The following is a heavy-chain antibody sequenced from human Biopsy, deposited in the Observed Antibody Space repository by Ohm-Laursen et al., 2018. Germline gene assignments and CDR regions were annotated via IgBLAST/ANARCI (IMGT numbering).Heavy chain of an antibody. Sequence: QTLSLTCAVSGVSINTGGYYWTWIRQHPGTGLEWIGYIRYSGNTLYNPSLKSRLTISVDTSRNQFSLKLTSVTAADTALYYCTRAGGGKIYGLWGQGTLVTVSS. D-gene: IGHD3-16*01. V-gene: IGHV4-31*02. CDR1: GVSINTGGYY. CDR3: TRAGGGKIYGL. J-gene: IGHJ4*02. CDR2: IRYSGNT.